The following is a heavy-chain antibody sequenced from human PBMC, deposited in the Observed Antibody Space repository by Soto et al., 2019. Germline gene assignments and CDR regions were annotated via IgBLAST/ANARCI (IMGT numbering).Heavy chain of an antibody. D-gene: IGHD6-19*01. V-gene: IGHV3-30*03. CDR2: ISYDGTNK. Sequence: VGSLRLSCAASGFTFTTYGMHWVRQAPGKGLEWVAVISYDGTNKFYEDSVDGRFTISRDNSKNTLFLRMNSLRPEDTAVYYCARGTPYTTGWYYFDLWGQGTLVTVSS. CDR1: GFTFTTYG. J-gene: IGHJ4*02. CDR3: ARGTPYTTGWYYFDL.